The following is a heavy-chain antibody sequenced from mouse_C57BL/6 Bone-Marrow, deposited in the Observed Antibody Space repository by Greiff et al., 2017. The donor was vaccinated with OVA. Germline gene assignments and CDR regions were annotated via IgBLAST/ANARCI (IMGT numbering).Heavy chain of an antibody. CDR1: GFNLKDYY. CDR2: IDPEDGET. V-gene: IGHV14-2*01. CDR3: ARRGYFDV. J-gene: IGHJ1*03. Sequence: LQQSGAELVKPGASVKLSCTASGFNLKDYYMHWVKQRTEQGLEWIGRIDPEDGETQYAPKFQGTAPITADTSSTTAYLQHSSLTTEDTAVYYCARRGYFDVWGTGTTVTVSS.